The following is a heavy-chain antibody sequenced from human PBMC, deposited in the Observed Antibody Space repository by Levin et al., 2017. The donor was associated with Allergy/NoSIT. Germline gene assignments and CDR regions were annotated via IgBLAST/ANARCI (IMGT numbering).Heavy chain of an antibody. D-gene: IGHD2-8*01. Sequence: GESLKISCAASGFTFSNYAMNWVRQAPGKGLEWVSAISGDGARPYYTDSVKGRFTISRDNSKSTLYMQMYGLRAEDTAVYYCTKDSYLYASSPFDHWGQGTLVTVSS. CDR2: ISGDGARP. CDR1: GFTFSNYA. CDR3: TKDSYLYASSPFDH. J-gene: IGHJ4*02. V-gene: IGHV3-23*01.